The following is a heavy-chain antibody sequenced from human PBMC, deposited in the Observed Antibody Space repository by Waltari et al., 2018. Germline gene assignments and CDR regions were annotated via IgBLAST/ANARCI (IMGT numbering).Heavy chain of an antibody. D-gene: IGHD4-17*01. CDR2: IYYSGST. CDR1: GGSIRSGGYY. V-gene: IGHV4-31*01. J-gene: IGHJ3*02. Sequence: QVQLQESGPGLVKPSQTLSLTCTVSGGSIRSGGYYWSWIRQHPGKGLEWIGYIYYSGSTYYNPSLKSLVTISVDTSKNQFSLKLSSVTAADTAVYYCARDGTHDYGGRGAFDIWGQGTMVTVSS. CDR3: ARDGTHDYGGRGAFDI.